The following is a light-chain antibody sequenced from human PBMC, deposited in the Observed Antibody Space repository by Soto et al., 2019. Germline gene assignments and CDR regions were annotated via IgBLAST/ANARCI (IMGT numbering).Light chain of an antibody. V-gene: IGKV1-5*03. CDR1: QSTSGW. J-gene: IGKJ1*01. CDR2: KAS. Sequence: DIRMTQSPSTLSASVGDRVTITCRASQSTSGWLAWYQHKPGRDPKLLIYKASTLESGVPPRFSGGGSGAEFTLTISSLQPDDFATYYCQQYNTYIRTFGQGTRVEL. CDR3: QQYNTYIRT.